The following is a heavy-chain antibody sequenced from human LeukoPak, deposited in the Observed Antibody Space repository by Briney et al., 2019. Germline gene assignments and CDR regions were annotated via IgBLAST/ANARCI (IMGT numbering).Heavy chain of an antibody. CDR3: IKDAGYSAYDSLDS. J-gene: IGHJ4*02. CDR2: ISSNGGNT. Sequence: GGSLRLSCSASGFTFRRYAMHWVRQVPGKGLEYISGISSNGGNTDHADSVKGRFTISRDNSKSTLYLQMSSLRPEDTAVYYCIKDAGYSAYDSLDSWGQGTLVTVSS. CDR1: GFTFRRYA. D-gene: IGHD5-12*01. V-gene: IGHV3-64D*06.